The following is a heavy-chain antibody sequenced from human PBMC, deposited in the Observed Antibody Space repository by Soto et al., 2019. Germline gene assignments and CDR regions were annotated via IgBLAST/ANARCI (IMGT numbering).Heavy chain of an antibody. Sequence: LRLSCTASVFTFGDYAMSWVRQAPGKGLEWVGFIRSKAYGGTTEYAASVKGRFTISRDDSKSIAYLQMNSLKTEDTAVYYCTRVTTMVRGGMDVWGQGTTVTVS. CDR3: TRVTTMVRGGMDV. CDR1: VFTFGDYA. D-gene: IGHD3-10*01. CDR2: IRSKAYGGTT. J-gene: IGHJ6*02. V-gene: IGHV3-49*04.